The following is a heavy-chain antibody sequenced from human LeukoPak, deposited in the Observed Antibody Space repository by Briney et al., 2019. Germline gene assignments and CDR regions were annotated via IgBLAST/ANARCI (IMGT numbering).Heavy chain of an antibody. CDR1: GFTFSSYA. Sequence: GGSLRLSCAASGFTFSSYAMSWVRQAPGKGLEWVSAISGSGGSTYYADSVKGRFTISRDNSKNTLYLQMNSLRAEDTAVYYCAKIDVVVVAATMDYWGQGTLVTVSS. CDR2: ISGSGGST. J-gene: IGHJ4*02. D-gene: IGHD2-15*01. CDR3: AKIDVVVVAATMDY. V-gene: IGHV3-23*01.